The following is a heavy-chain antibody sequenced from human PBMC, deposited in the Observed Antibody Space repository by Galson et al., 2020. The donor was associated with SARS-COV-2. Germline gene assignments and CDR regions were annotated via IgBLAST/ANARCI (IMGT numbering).Heavy chain of an antibody. Sequence: GGSLRLSCVASGFILSDYYMTWIRQAPGKGLDWVSYISHVDTKYYADSVNGRFTISRDSARNSLYLQMNSLGADDTAVYFCARVHRPGGLSRVFEIWGQGTKVTVSS. CDR2: ISHVDTK. D-gene: IGHD3-16*01. V-gene: IGHV3-11*01. CDR3: ARVHRPGGLSRVFEI. CDR1: GFILSDYY. J-gene: IGHJ3*02.